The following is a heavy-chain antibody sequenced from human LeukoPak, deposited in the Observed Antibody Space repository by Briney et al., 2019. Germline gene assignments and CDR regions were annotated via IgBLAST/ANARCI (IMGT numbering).Heavy chain of an antibody. CDR2: IRYDGSNK. CDR1: GFTFSSYG. J-gene: IGHJ4*02. Sequence: GGSLRLSCAASGFTFSSYGMHWVRQAPGKGLEWVAFIRYDGSNKYCADSVKGRFTISRDNSKNTLYLQMNSLRAEDTAVYYCAKDRHYYDSSGYYYFDYWGQGTLVTVSS. D-gene: IGHD3-22*01. V-gene: IGHV3-30*02. CDR3: AKDRHYYDSSGYYYFDY.